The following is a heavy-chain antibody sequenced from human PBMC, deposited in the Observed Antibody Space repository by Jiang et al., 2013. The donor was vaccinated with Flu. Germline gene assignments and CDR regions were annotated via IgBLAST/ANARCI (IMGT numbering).Heavy chain of an antibody. J-gene: IGHJ5*02. CDR3: ATQARAAVYNWFDP. CDR2: IYYSGST. CDR1: GDSISTSIYY. D-gene: IGHD6-13*01. V-gene: IGHV4-39*07. Sequence: LLKPSETLSLTCTVSGDSISTSIYYWGWIRQPPGKGLEWIGSIYYSGSTYYNPSLKSRVTISVDTSKNQFSLRLKSVTAADTAFYYCATQARAAVYNWFDPWGQGTLVTVSS.